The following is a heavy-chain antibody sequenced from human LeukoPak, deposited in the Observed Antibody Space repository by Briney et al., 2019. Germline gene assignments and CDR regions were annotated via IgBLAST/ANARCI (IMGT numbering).Heavy chain of an antibody. CDR3: AREGRYNWNSLIPGRLSDNWFDP. Sequence: ASVKVSCKASGGTFSSYAISWVRQAPGQGLEWMGGIIPIFGTANYAQKFQGRVTITADKSTSTAYMELSSLRSEDTAVYYCAREGRYNWNSLIPGRLSDNWFDPWGQGTLVTVSS. D-gene: IGHD1-7*01. CDR2: IIPIFGTA. CDR1: GGTFSSYA. V-gene: IGHV1-69*06. J-gene: IGHJ5*02.